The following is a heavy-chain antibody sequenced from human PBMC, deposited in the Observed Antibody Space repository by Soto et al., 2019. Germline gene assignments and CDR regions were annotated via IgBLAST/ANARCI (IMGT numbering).Heavy chain of an antibody. J-gene: IGHJ4*02. Sequence: QVQLVESGGGVVQPGRSLRLSCAASGFTFSSYGMHWVRQAPGKGLEWVAVIWYDGSNKYYADSVKGRFTISRDNSKNTLYLQMNSRRAEDTAVYYCARDPSGSSSSPLDDWGQGTLVTVSS. V-gene: IGHV3-33*01. CDR3: ARDPSGSSSSPLDD. CDR2: IWYDGSNK. CDR1: GFTFSSYG. D-gene: IGHD1-26*01.